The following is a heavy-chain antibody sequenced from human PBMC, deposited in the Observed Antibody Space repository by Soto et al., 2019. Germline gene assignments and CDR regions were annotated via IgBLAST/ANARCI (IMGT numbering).Heavy chain of an antibody. J-gene: IGHJ4*02. CDR1: GFSVSNNY. CDR2: IYSGGNT. D-gene: IGHD6-13*01. V-gene: IGHV3-53*01. Sequence: PGGSLRLSCAASGFSVSNNYMSWVRQTPGKGLEWVSVIYSGGNTYYADSVKGRFTISRDNFKNTVYLQMNSLRVEDTAVYYCARARIQAAGHFDYWGQGTLVTVSS. CDR3: ARARIQAAGHFDY.